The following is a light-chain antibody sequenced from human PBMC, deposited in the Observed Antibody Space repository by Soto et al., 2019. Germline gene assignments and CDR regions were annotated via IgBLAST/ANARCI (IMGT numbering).Light chain of an antibody. CDR1: QGVRSN. CDR3: QQRDNWPWT. CDR2: DAS. V-gene: IGKV3-11*01. Sequence: ETVLTQSPATLSLSPGERATLSCRASQGVRSNLAWYQHKPGQAPRLLIYDASNRATGIPGRFSGSGSGTDFTLTMSNLEPEDFAVYYCQQRDNWPWTFGQGAKVEIK. J-gene: IGKJ1*01.